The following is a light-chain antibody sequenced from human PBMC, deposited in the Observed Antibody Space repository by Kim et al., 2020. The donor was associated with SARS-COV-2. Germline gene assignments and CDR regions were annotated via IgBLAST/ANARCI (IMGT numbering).Light chain of an antibody. CDR2: KAS. CDR1: QSISSW. V-gene: IGKV1-5*03. Sequence: SASGGDRVTITCRASQSISSWLAWYQQKPGKAPKLLIYKASSLESGVPSRFSGSGSGTEFTLNISSLQPDDFATYYCQQYNSYPYTFGQGTKLEI. J-gene: IGKJ2*01. CDR3: QQYNSYPYT.